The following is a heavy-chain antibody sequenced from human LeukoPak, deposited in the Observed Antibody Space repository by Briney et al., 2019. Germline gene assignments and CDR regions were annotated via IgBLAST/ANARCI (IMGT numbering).Heavy chain of an antibody. J-gene: IGHJ6*02. CDR2: IIPIFGTA. CDR3: ARDDYGDRYYYYGMDV. D-gene: IGHD4-17*01. CDR1: GGTFSSYA. V-gene: IGHV1-69*13. Sequence: SVKVSCTASGGTFSSYAIGWVRQAPGQGLEWMGGIIPIFGTANYAQKFQGRVTITADESTSTAYMELSSLRSEDTAVYYCARDDYGDRYYYYGMDVWGQGTTVTVSS.